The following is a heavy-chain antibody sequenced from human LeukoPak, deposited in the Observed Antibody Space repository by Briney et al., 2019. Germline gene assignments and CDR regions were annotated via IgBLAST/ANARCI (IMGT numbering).Heavy chain of an antibody. V-gene: IGHV1-18*01. CDR1: GYTFTNYG. J-gene: IGHJ4*02. CDR2: NSAYNGNT. Sequence: ASVKVSCKASGYTFTNYGFNWVRQAPGQGLEWMGNSAYNGNTNYAQKFQDRVTMTTDTSTSTAYMELRSLRSDDTAVYYCARYNPMFRGVTTSDYWGQGTLVTVSS. CDR3: ARYNPMFRGVTTSDY. D-gene: IGHD3-10*01.